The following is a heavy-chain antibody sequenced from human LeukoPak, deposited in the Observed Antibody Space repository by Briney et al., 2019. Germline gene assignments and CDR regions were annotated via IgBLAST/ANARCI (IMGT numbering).Heavy chain of an antibody. CDR2: IRYDGSNK. J-gene: IGHJ4*02. CDR1: GFTFSSYG. Sequence: PGGSLRLSCAASGFTFSSYGMHWVRQAPGKGLEWVAFIRYDGSNKYYADSVKGRFTISRDNSKNTLYLQMNSLRAEDTAVYYCTREDHSNYNYWGQGTLVTVSS. CDR3: TREDHSNYNY. D-gene: IGHD4-11*01. V-gene: IGHV3-30*02.